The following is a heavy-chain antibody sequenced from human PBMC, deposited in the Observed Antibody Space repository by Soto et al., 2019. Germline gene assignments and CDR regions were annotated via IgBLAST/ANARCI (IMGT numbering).Heavy chain of an antibody. CDR2: IYHSGST. D-gene: IGHD1-26*01. V-gene: IGHV4-4*02. Sequence: QVQLQESGPGLVKPSGTLSLTCAVSGGSISSSNWWSWGRQPPGKGLEWIGEIYHSGSTNYNPSLKSRDTISVDKSKNQFSLKLGSVTAADTAVYYCARVSGSYYYGMDVWGQGTTVTVSS. CDR3: ARVSGSYYYGMDV. CDR1: GGSISSSNW. J-gene: IGHJ6*02.